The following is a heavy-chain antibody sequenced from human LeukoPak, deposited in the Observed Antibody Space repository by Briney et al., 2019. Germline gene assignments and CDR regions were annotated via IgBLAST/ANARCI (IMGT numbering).Heavy chain of an antibody. CDR2: ISGYNGNT. CDR1: GYTFTTYG. Sequence: ASVKVSCKASGYTFTTYGINWVRQAPGQGLEWMGWISGYNGNTKYPQKLQGRVTMTTDTSTSTAYMELRSLRSDDTAVYYCARGTYTFDYWGQGALVSVSS. D-gene: IGHD1-1*01. J-gene: IGHJ4*02. CDR3: ARGTYTFDY. V-gene: IGHV1-18*01.